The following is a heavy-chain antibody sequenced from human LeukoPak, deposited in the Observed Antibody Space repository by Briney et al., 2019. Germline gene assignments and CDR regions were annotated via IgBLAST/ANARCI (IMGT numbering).Heavy chain of an antibody. D-gene: IGHD4-17*01. J-gene: IGHJ4*02. V-gene: IGHV3-23*01. CDR3: AKGERRATVTVFDY. Sequence: GGSLRLSCAASGFTFSSYAMSWVRQAPGKGLEWVSAIGGSGGSTYYADSVRGRFTISRDNSKNTLYLQMNSLRAEDTAVYYCAKGERRATVTVFDYWGQGTLVTVSS. CDR1: GFTFSSYA. CDR2: IGGSGGST.